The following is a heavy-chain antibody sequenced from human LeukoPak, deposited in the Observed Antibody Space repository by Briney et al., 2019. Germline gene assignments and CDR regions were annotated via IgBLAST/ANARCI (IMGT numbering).Heavy chain of an antibody. J-gene: IGHJ4*02. V-gene: IGHV4-39*01. CDR2: IYYSGST. CDR1: GGSISSSSYY. Sequence: SETLSLTCTVSGGSISSSSYYWGWIRQPPGKGLEWIGSIYYSGSTYYNPSLKSRVTISVDTSKNQFSLKLRTATAADTAVYYCARIEAVTRGYNHAYYFDYWGQGTLVTVSS. CDR3: ARIEAVTRGYNHAYYFDY. D-gene: IGHD5-18*01.